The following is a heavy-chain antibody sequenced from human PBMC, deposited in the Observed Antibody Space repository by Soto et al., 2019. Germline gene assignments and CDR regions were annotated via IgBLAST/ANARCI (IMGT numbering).Heavy chain of an antibody. J-gene: IGHJ4*02. CDR2: IYYSGST. D-gene: IGHD3-3*01. CDR1: GGSISSYY. Sequence: TSETLSLTCTVSGGSISSYYWSWIRQPPGKGLEWIGYIYYSGSTNYNPSLKSRVTISVDTSKNQFSLKLSSVTAADTAVYYCARKYYDFWSGHFDYWGQGTLVTVSS. CDR3: ARKYYDFWSGHFDY. V-gene: IGHV4-59*01.